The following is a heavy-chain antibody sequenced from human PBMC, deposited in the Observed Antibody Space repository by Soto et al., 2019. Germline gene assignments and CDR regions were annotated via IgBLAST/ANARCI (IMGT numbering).Heavy chain of an antibody. CDR1: GFTFSSYA. CDR2: ISGSGGST. Sequence: GGSLRLSCAASGFTFSSYAMSWVRQAPGKGLEWVSAISGSGGSTYYADSVKGRFTISRDNSKNTLYLQMNSLRAEDTAVYYCAKDHFSYSSGWYGDYWGQGTLVTGSS. D-gene: IGHD6-19*01. V-gene: IGHV3-23*01. J-gene: IGHJ4*02. CDR3: AKDHFSYSSGWYGDY.